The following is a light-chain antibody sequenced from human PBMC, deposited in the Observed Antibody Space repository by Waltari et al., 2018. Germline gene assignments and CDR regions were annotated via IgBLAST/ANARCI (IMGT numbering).Light chain of an antibody. CDR1: IRYIGCSNF. J-gene: IGLJ2*01. Sequence: QSALTQSASVSGSPGQTITISCTATIRYIGCSNFVSWYQQLPGKPPKLLIYGVDQRPSGVSLRFSGSKSGNTASLTISGLRAEDEADYYCSSSTDTNGRIFGGGTKVTVL. V-gene: IGLV2-14*01. CDR2: GVD. CDR3: SSSTDTNGRI.